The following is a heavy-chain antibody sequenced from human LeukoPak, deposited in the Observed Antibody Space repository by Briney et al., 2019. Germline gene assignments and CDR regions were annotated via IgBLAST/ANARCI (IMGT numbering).Heavy chain of an antibody. Sequence: GGSLRLSCAASGFTFSRHPMNWVRQAPGKGLEWVSYISPGTIYYADSVKGRFTVSRDNAKNSLYLQMNSLRAEDTAVYYCTRDGRVAYEMDVWGQGTTVTVSS. CDR1: GFTFSRHP. D-gene: IGHD2-15*01. CDR2: ISPGTI. CDR3: TRDGRVAYEMDV. V-gene: IGHV3-48*01. J-gene: IGHJ6*02.